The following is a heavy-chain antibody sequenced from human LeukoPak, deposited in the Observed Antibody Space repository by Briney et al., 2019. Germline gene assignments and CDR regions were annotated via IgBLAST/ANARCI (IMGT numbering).Heavy chain of an antibody. J-gene: IGHJ4*02. CDR2: IWSDGTNQ. Sequence: GGSLTLSCVASQFTFSHYGMHWVRQAPGRGLEWVAVIWSDGTNQYYADSVRGRFTISRDDSQKTVHLHMNGLRVEDTAVYFCARDAQRGFDYSNSLRYWGQGTLVTVSS. CDR3: ARDAQRGFDYSNSLRY. V-gene: IGHV3-33*01. D-gene: IGHD4-11*01. CDR1: QFTFSHYG.